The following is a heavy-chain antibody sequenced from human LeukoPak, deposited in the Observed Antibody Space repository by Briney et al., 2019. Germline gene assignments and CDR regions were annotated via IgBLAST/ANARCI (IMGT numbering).Heavy chain of an antibody. CDR1: GFTFSTYA. D-gene: IGHD6-13*01. CDR2: IPGSGGGT. J-gene: IGHJ4*02. Sequence: GGSLRLSCAASGFTFSTYAMSWVHQAPGKGLEWVSSIPGSGGGTNYADSVKGRFTISRDNSKNTLFLQMNSLRAEDTAVYYCAKGGIASTGFDYWGQGTLVTVSS. V-gene: IGHV3-23*01. CDR3: AKGGIASTGFDY.